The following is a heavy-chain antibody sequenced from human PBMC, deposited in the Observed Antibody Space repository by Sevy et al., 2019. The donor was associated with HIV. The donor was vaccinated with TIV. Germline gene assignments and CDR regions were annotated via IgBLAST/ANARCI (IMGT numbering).Heavy chain of an antibody. D-gene: IGHD3-22*01. CDR2: ISGSGTRT. Sequence: GGSLRLSCAVSGFSFDSYGMTWVRQAPGKGLEWVSGISGSGTRTYYADSVKGRFIISRDNSNNTLYLQMNSLRSEEPAIYFWAKGWGGHYDPDEIGYYFYYYNMDVWGKGTTVTVSS. J-gene: IGHJ6*03. V-gene: IGHV3-23*01. CDR1: GFSFDSYG. CDR3: AKGWGGHYDPDEIGYYFYYYNMDV.